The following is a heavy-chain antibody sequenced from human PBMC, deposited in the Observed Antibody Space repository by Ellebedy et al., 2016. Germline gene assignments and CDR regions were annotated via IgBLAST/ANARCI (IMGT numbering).Heavy chain of an antibody. CDR3: AKDQRFGEQLLDY. J-gene: IGHJ4*02. Sequence: GESLKISCAASGFTFSSYAMSWVRQAPGKGLEWVSAISGSGGSTYYADSVKGRFTISRDNSKNTLYLQMNSLRAEDTAVYYCAKDQRFGEQLLDYWGQGTLVTVSS. CDR1: GFTFSSYA. D-gene: IGHD3-10*01. V-gene: IGHV3-23*01. CDR2: ISGSGGST.